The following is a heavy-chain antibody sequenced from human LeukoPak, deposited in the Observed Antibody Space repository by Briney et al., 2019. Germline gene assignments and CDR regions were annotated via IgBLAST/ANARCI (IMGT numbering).Heavy chain of an antibody. D-gene: IGHD3-22*01. Sequence: GGSLRFSRAASGLTFSTSWLPWFRKAPGKGLVWVSRINSDGKSTNYADSVKGRFTISRDNAKNTLYLQMNSLRTEDTAVYYCVRDMGYYDKVWGQGTLVTLYS. CDR3: VRDMGYYDKV. CDR2: INSDGKST. V-gene: IGHV3-74*01. J-gene: IGHJ4*02. CDR1: GLTFSTSW.